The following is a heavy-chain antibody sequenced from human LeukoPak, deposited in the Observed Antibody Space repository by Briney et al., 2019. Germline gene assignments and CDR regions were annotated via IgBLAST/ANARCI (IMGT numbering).Heavy chain of an antibody. CDR3: ARGRDLFDS. Sequence: GGSLRLSCAASGFAFTSYWMSWVRQAPGKGLEWVANIKHDGSETYYVDSVKGRFTISRDNANDSAHLQMNRLRPEDTAVYYCARGRDLFDSWGQGTLVIVSS. V-gene: IGHV3-7*01. CDR1: GFAFTSYW. CDR2: IKHDGSET. J-gene: IGHJ4*02.